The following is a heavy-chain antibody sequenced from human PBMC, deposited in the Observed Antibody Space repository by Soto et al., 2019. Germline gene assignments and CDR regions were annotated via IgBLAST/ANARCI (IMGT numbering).Heavy chain of an antibody. CDR3: ARDPVTMVRGVNGMDV. J-gene: IGHJ6*04. V-gene: IGHV1-69*13. D-gene: IGHD3-10*01. Sequence: SVKVSCKASGGTFSSYAISWVRQAPGQGLEWMGGIIPIFGTANYAQKFQGRVTITADESTSTAYMELSSLRSEDTAVYYCARDPVTMVRGVNGMDVWGKGTTFTVSS. CDR2: IIPIFGTA. CDR1: GGTFSSYA.